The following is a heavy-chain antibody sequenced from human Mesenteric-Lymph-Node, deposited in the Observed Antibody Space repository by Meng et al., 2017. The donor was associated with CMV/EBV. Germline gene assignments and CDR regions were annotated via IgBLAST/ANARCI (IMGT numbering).Heavy chain of an antibody. Sequence: SETLSLTCAVYGGSFSGYYWSWIRQPPGKGLEWIGYVYYTGTTNYKPSLKSRVTIILDTSKNQFSLKLSSVTAADTAVYFCASMTPGGYGMDVWGQGTTVTVSS. J-gene: IGHJ6*02. D-gene: IGHD3-16*01. CDR2: VYYTGTT. V-gene: IGHV4-59*01. CDR3: ASMTPGGYGMDV. CDR1: GGSFSGYY.